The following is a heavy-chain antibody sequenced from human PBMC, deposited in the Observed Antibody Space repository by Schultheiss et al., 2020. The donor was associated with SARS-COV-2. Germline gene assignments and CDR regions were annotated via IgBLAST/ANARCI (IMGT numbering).Heavy chain of an antibody. CDR3: ARDNIVATTNDAFDI. Sequence: GGSLRLSCAASGFTVSSNYMSWVRQAPGKGLEWVSVIYSGGSTYYADSEKGRFTISRDNSKNTLYLQMNSLRGEDTAVYYCARDNIVATTNDAFDIWGQGTVVTVS. CDR1: GFTVSSNY. V-gene: IGHV3-66*01. CDR2: IYSGGST. D-gene: IGHD5-12*01. J-gene: IGHJ3*02.